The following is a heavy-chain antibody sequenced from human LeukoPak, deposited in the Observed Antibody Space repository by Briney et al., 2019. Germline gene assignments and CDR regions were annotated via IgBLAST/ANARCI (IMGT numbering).Heavy chain of an antibody. J-gene: IGHJ4*02. V-gene: IGHV1-46*01. CDR1: GYTFTSYY. CDR2: INPSGGST. D-gene: IGHD3-10*01. CDR3: VRIYRGPDY. Sequence: GASVKVSCKASGYTFTSYYLYWVRQAPGQGLEWMGIINPSGGSTNYAQKFQGRVTMTRDTSTSTVYMELSSLRSDDTAMYYCVRIYRGPDYWGQGTLVTVSS.